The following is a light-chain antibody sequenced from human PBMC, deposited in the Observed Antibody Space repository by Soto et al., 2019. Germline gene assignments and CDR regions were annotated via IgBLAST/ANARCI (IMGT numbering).Light chain of an antibody. CDR1: ESISSSY. CDR2: YQS. CDR3: QQYNNWPPST. V-gene: IGKV3-15*01. J-gene: IGKJ5*01. Sequence: VLTQSPGTLSLSPRERGTLSCRAPESISSSYLTCYHEKRGQAPRLIXXYQSTRATGIPARFIGSGSGREFTLTISSLQSEYVSVSYCQQYNNWPPSTVGQGTRLEI.